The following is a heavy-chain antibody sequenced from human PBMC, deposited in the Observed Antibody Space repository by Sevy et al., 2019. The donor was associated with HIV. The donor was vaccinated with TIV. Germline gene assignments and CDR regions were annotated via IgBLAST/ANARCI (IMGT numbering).Heavy chain of an antibody. D-gene: IGHD3-22*01. CDR1: GFTFSSYA. CDR2: IFGSGGGT. CDR3: AGGRYDSSGSFDAFDI. Sequence: GGSLRLSCAASGFTFSSYAMNWVRQAPGKGLEWVSAIFGSGGGTYYADSVKGRFTISRDNSKNTLYLQMNSLRAEDMAVYYCAGGRYDSSGSFDAFDIWGQWTMVTVSS. J-gene: IGHJ3*02. V-gene: IGHV3-23*01.